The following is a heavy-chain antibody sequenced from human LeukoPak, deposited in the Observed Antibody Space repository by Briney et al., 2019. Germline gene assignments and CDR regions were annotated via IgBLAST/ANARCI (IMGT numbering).Heavy chain of an antibody. D-gene: IGHD2-2*01. J-gene: IGHJ6*02. CDR1: GYTFTGYY. V-gene: IGHV1-2*04. CDR2: INPNSGGT. Sequence: ASVKVSCKASGYTFTGYYMHWVRQAPGQGLEWMGWINPNSGGTNYAQKFQGWVTMTRDTSISTAYMELSRLRSDDTAVYYCARDGGVVVVPAAASDYYGMDVWGQGTTVTVSS. CDR3: ARDGGVVVVPAAASDYYGMDV.